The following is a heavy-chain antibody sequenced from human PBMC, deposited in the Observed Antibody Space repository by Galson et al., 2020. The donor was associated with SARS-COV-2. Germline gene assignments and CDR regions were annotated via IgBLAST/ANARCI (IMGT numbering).Heavy chain of an antibody. CDR2: IKQDGSEK. CDR3: ARDSLVVVAATHYYYYYGMDV. J-gene: IGHJ6*02. V-gene: IGHV3-7*01. CDR1: GFTFSSYW. D-gene: IGHD2-15*01. Sequence: GGSLRLSCAASGFTFSSYWMSWVRQAPGKGLEWVANIKQDGSEKYYVDSVKGRFTISRDNAKNSLYLQMNSLRAEDTAVYYCARDSLVVVAATHYYYYYGMDVWGQGTTVTVSS.